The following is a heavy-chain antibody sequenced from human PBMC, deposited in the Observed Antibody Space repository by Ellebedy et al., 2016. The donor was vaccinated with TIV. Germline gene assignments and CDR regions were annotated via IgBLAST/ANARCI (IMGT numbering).Heavy chain of an antibody. CDR2: INSDGSST. CDR3: ATGRLVLDY. Sequence: HTGGSLRLSXAASGFTFSSYWTHWVRQAPGKGLVWVSRINSDGSSTSYADSVKGRFTISRDNAKNTLYLQMNSLRAEDTAVYYCATGRLVLDYWGQGTLVTVSS. D-gene: IGHD6-6*01. V-gene: IGHV3-74*01. J-gene: IGHJ4*02. CDR1: GFTFSSYW.